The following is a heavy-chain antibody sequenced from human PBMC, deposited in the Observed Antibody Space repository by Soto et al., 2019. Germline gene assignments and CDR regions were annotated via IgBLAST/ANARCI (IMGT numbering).Heavy chain of an antibody. D-gene: IGHD6-19*01. CDR1: GFTFTNYA. CDR2: ITPTGAT. J-gene: IGHJ4*02. Sequence: EMQLLESGGGLVQPGGSLRLFCAASGFTFTNYAMTWVRQAPGKGLEWVSTITPTGATFYGDTVKGRFTISRDNSRSTVFLQMNSLSAEDTAMYYCARTDKFNSQSSGWANRFDYWGQGTLVTVSS. CDR3: ARTDKFNSQSSGWANRFDY. V-gene: IGHV3-23*01.